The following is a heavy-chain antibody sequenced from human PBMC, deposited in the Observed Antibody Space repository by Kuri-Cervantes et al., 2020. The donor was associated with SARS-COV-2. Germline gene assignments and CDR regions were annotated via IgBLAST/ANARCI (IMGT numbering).Heavy chain of an antibody. CDR1: GFTFSSYA. Sequence: GESLKIPCAASGFTFSSYAMHWVRQAPGKGLEYVSAISSNGGSTYYANSVKGRFTISRDNSKNTLYLQMNSLRAEDTAVYYCAKGAAYSSGWGTFDYWGQGTLVTVSS. CDR3: AKGAAYSSGWGTFDY. D-gene: IGHD6-19*01. J-gene: IGHJ4*02. V-gene: IGHV3-64*01. CDR2: ISSNGGST.